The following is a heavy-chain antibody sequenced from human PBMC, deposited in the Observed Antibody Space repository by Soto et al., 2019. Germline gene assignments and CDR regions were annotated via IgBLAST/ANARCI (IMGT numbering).Heavy chain of an antibody. CDR3: ARYSGSYWHYLDF. D-gene: IGHD1-26*01. Sequence: GESLKISCKGSGYSFASHWVAWVRQMPEKGLEWIGTVYPGDSDTKYSSAFRGHVTISADTSVSTAYLQWRSLEATDSAIYYCARYSGSYWHYLDFWGQGTLVTVSS. V-gene: IGHV5-51*01. CDR2: VYPGDSDT. CDR1: GYSFASHW. J-gene: IGHJ4*02.